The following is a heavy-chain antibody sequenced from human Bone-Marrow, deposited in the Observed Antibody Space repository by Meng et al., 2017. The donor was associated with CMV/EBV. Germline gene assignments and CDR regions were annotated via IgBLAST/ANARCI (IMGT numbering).Heavy chain of an antibody. Sequence: SVKVSCKASGGTFSSYAISWVRRAPGQGLEWMGGIIPILGIANYAQKFQGRVTITADKSTSTAYMELSSLRSEDTAVYYCAGVGKPTVVTGQFDYWGQGTLVTVSS. CDR3: AGVGKPTVVTGQFDY. CDR2: IIPILGIA. J-gene: IGHJ4*02. D-gene: IGHD4-23*01. V-gene: IGHV1-69*10. CDR1: GGTFSSYA.